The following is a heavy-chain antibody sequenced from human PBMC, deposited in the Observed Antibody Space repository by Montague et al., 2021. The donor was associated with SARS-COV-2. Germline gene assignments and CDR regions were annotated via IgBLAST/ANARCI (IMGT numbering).Heavy chain of an antibody. J-gene: IGHJ4*02. V-gene: IGHV3-21*01. CDR1: GFTFNSYS. D-gene: IGHD5-12*01. CDR2: IISTSTSI. CDR3: YCGYDFGY. Sequence: SLRLSCAASGFTFNSYSMNWVRHAPGKGLEWVSSIISTSTSIYYADSVKGRFTISRDNAKNRLYLQMNSLRAEDTPVYYCYCGYDFGYWGQGTLVTVSS.